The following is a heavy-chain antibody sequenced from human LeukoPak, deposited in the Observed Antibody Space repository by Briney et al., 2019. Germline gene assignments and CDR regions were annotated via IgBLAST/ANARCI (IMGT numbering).Heavy chain of an antibody. J-gene: IGHJ3*02. CDR1: GGSISGHH. D-gene: IGHD1-26*01. CDR2: FYDSGDF. CDR3: ARPLRPGGRKGDAFDI. Sequence: SETLSLTCTVSGGSISGHHWTWVRQPPGTGLEWIGYFYDSGDFNYNPSLKSRVTIWMDMSNNQFSLTMSSVTAADTAMYYCARPLRPGGRKGDAFDIWGQGTLVTVSS. V-gene: IGHV4-59*08.